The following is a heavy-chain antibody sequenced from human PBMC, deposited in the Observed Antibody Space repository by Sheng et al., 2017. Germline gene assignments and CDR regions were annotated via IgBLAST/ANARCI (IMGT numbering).Heavy chain of an antibody. CDR3: ARDISTRPYWYFDL. CDR1: GYTFTSYF. D-gene: IGHD3-3*02. V-gene: IGHV1-46*04. CDR2: INPSNGSP. J-gene: IGHJ2*01. Sequence: QVHLVQSGAEVKKPGASVKVSCKASGYTFTSYFIHWVRQAPGQGLEWVGIINPSNGSPSYAQKLQGRVTMTREMSTSTVYMELSSLTSEDTAVYYCARDISTRPYWYFDLWGRGTLVTVSS.